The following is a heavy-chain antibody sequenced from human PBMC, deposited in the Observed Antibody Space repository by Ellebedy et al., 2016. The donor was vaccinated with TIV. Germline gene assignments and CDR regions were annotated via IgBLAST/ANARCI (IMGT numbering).Heavy chain of an antibody. J-gene: IGHJ6*02. CDR2: ISAYNGNT. CDR1: GYTFTSYG. Sequence: ASVKVSCKASGYTFTSYGISWVRQAPGQGLEWMGWISAYNGNTNYAQKLQGRVTMTTDTSTSTAYMELSRLRSDDTAVYYCARSHKDTAMAMGMGVWGQGTTVTVSS. CDR3: ARSHKDTAMAMGMGV. V-gene: IGHV1-18*04. D-gene: IGHD5-18*01.